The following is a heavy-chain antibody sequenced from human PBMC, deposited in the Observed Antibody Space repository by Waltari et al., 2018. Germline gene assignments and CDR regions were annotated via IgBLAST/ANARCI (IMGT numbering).Heavy chain of an antibody. CDR2: IYWNDDK. J-gene: IGHJ3*02. Sequence: QITLKESCPTLVKPTQTLTLTCTFSGFSPSTSGVGVGWIRQPPGKALEWLALIYWNDDKRYSPSLKSRLTITKDTSKNQVVLTMTNMDPVDTATYYCAHRSSSWYVDAFDIWGQGTMVTVSS. CDR3: AHRSSSWYVDAFDI. V-gene: IGHV2-5*01. D-gene: IGHD6-13*01. CDR1: GFSPSTSGVG.